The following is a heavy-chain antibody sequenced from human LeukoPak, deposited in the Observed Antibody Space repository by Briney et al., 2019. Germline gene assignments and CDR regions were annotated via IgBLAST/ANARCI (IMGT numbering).Heavy chain of an antibody. V-gene: IGHV1-18*04. J-gene: IGHJ4*02. D-gene: IGHD5-12*01. CDR1: GYTFTGYY. CDR2: ISAYNGNT. CDR3: ARDPVATIY. Sequence: ASVKVSCKASGYTFTGYYMHWVRQAPGQGLEWMGWISAYNGNTNYAQKLQGRVTMTTDTSTSTAYMELRSLRSDDTAVYYCARDPVATIYWGQGTLVTVSS.